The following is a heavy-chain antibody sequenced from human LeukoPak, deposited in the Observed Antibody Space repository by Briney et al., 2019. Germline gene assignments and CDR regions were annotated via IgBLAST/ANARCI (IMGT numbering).Heavy chain of an antibody. D-gene: IGHD2-15*01. CDR1: GFTFSSYS. Sequence: GGSLRLSCAASGFTFSSYSMNWVCQAPGKGLEWVSSISSSSSYIYYADSVKGRFTISRDNAKNSLYLQMNSLRAEDTAVYYCARDSGYCSGGSCYDIWFDPWGQGTLVTVSS. V-gene: IGHV3-21*01. CDR3: ARDSGYCSGGSCYDIWFDP. J-gene: IGHJ5*02. CDR2: ISSSSSYI.